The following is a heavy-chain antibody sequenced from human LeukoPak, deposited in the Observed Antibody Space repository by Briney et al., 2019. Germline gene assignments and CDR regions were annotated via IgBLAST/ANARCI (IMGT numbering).Heavy chain of an antibody. V-gene: IGHV3-30*18. CDR1: GFTFSSYG. D-gene: IGHD2-2*01. CDR2: ISYDGSNK. J-gene: IGHJ3*02. Sequence: GGSLRLSCAASGFTFSSYGMHWVRQAPGKGLEWVAVISYDGSNKYYADSVKGRFTISRDNSKNTLYLQMNSLRAEDTAVYYCAKDRPPPYQGGAFDIWGQGTMVTVSS. CDR3: AKDRPPPYQGGAFDI.